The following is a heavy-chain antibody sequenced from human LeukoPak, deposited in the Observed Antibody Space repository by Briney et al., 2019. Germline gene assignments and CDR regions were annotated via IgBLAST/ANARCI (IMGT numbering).Heavy chain of an antibody. CDR3: AKENTRDGYRHFHY. Sequence: GGSLRLSCTASGFPFSSYGMQWVRQAPGKGLEWVACIRYDENTKYCADSVKGRFTVSRDNSENTLFLQMNSLRAEDTAVYYRAKENTRDGYRHFHYWGQGTLVTVSS. D-gene: IGHD5-24*01. V-gene: IGHV3-30*02. CDR2: IRYDENTK. J-gene: IGHJ4*02. CDR1: GFPFSSYG.